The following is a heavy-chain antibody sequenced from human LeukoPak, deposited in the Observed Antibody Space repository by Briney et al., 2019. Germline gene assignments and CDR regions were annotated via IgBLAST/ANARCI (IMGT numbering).Heavy chain of an antibody. CDR1: GYTFTGYY. D-gene: IGHD4-17*01. Sequence: ASVKVSCKASGYTFTGYYMYWARQAPGQGLEWMGWINPNSGGTNYAQKFQGKVTMTRDTSISTAYMELSRLRSDDTAVYYCARWDGDLHIVDYWGQGTLVTVSS. V-gene: IGHV1-2*02. CDR2: INPNSGGT. CDR3: ARWDGDLHIVDY. J-gene: IGHJ4*02.